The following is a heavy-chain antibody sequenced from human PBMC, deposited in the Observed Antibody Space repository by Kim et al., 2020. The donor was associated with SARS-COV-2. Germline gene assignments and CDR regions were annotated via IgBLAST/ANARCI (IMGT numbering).Heavy chain of an antibody. D-gene: IGHD6-13*01. Sequence: YYNPSLKSRVTISVDTSKNQFSLKLSSVTAADTAVYYCARDLSAAAHFDYWGQGTLVTVSS. V-gene: IGHV4-31*02. CDR3: ARDLSAAAHFDY. J-gene: IGHJ4*02.